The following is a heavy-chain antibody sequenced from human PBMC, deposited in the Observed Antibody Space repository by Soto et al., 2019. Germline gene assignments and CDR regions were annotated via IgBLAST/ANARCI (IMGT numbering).Heavy chain of an antibody. D-gene: IGHD2-15*01. V-gene: IGHV3-7*01. J-gene: IGHJ4*02. CDR3: ARDVGDS. CDR2: IKEDGSEK. CDR1: GFTFSNDW. Sequence: EVQVVVSGGGLVQPGGSLRLSCAASGFTFSNDWMTWVRQAAGKGLEWVANIKEDGSEKYYADSVKGRFTISRDNAKNSLYLQMSDLRVEDTALYYCARDVGDSWGQGTLVTVSS.